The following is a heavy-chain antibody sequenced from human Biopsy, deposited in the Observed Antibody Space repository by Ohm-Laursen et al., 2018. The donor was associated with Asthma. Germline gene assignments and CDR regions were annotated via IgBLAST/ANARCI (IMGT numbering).Heavy chain of an antibody. CDR1: GFTFSSYA. D-gene: IGHD1-26*01. J-gene: IGHJ4*02. Sequence: GSLRLSCAASGFTFSSYAMSWVRQAPGKGLEWVSAISGSGGSTYYADSVKGRFTISRDKSKNTLYLQMNSLRAEDTAVYYCAKDKRYSGSYFDYWGQGTLVTVSS. CDR3: AKDKRYSGSYFDY. CDR2: ISGSGGST. V-gene: IGHV3-23*01.